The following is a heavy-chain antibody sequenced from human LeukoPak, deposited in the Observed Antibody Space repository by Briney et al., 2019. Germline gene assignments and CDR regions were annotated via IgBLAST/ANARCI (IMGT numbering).Heavy chain of an antibody. CDR2: ISYHGSNK. Sequence: PGGSLRLSCAASEFTFSSYAMHWVRQAPGKGLEWVAFISYHGSNKYYADSVKGRFTISRDNSKNTLFLQMNSLRAEDTAVYYCARDGVGYYDILTGYYTVGGYYFDYWGQGTLVTVSS. J-gene: IGHJ4*02. V-gene: IGHV3-30*03. CDR1: EFTFSSYA. D-gene: IGHD3-9*01. CDR3: ARDGVGYYDILTGYYTVGGYYFDY.